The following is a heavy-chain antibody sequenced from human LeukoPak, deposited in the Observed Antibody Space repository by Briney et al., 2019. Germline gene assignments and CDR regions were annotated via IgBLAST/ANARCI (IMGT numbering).Heavy chain of an antibody. Sequence: GGSLRLSCAASGFTFSSYAMSWVRQAPGKGLEWVSAISGSGGSTYYADSVKGRFTISRDNSKNTLYPQMNSLRAEDTAVYYCARDLPRDYYYGMDVWGKGTTVTVSS. J-gene: IGHJ6*04. CDR3: ARDLPRDYYYGMDV. CDR2: ISGSGGST. CDR1: GFTFSSYA. V-gene: IGHV3-23*01.